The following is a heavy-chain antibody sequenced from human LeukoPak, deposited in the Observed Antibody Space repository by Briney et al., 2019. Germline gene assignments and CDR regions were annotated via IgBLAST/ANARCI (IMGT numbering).Heavy chain of an antibody. CDR3: ARVAIYCSGGSCYDYYYGMDV. D-gene: IGHD2-15*01. CDR2: IYYSGST. V-gene: IGHV4-59*01. Sequence: PSETLSHTCTVSGGSISSYYWSWIRQPPGKGLEWIGYIYYSGSTNYNPSLKSRVTISVDTSKNQFSLKLSSVTAADTAVYYCARVAIYCSGGSCYDYYYGMDVWGQGTTVTVSS. J-gene: IGHJ6*02. CDR1: GGSISSYY.